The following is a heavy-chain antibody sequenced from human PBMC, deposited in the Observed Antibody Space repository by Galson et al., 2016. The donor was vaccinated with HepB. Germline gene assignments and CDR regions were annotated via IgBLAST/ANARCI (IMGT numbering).Heavy chain of an antibody. CDR2: IIPMFGTA. Sequence: SVKVSCKASGGTFSTYAINWVRQAPGQGPEWMGGIIPMFGTAHYARKFQGSVTITADESTSTAYMELSSLRSEDTAVYYCARVSIQLSFAGGFDTWGQGTMVTVS. D-gene: IGHD5-18*01. CDR3: ARVSIQLSFAGGFDT. CDR1: GGTFSTYA. V-gene: IGHV1-69*13. J-gene: IGHJ3*02.